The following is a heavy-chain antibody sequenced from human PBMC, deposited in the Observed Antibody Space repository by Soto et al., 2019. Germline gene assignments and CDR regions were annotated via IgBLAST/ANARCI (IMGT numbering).Heavy chain of an antibody. CDR1: GFTFSSYA. V-gene: IGHV3-64D*06. D-gene: IGHD3-22*01. J-gene: IGHJ4*02. Sequence: PGGSLRLSCSASGFTFSSYAMHWVRQAPGKGLEYVSSISTNGGSTHYADSVKGRFTISRDNSKNTQYLQMSSLRADDTAVYYCVKGDYYYDSSGYYPFYYWGQGTLVTVSS. CDR2: ISTNGGST. CDR3: VKGDYYYDSSGYYPFYY.